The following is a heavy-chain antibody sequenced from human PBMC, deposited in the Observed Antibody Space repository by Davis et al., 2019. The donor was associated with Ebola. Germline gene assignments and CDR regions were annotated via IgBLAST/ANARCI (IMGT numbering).Heavy chain of an antibody. CDR3: ARSHGSANFDY. J-gene: IGHJ4*02. Sequence: ASVKVSCKASGYTFTSYAMHWVRQAPGQRLEWIGWINTGNGNTKYSQKFQGRVTITRDTSASTAYMELSSLRSEDTAVYYCARSHGSANFDYWGQGTLVTVSS. CDR2: INTGNGNT. CDR1: GYTFTSYA. D-gene: IGHD3-10*01. V-gene: IGHV1-3*04.